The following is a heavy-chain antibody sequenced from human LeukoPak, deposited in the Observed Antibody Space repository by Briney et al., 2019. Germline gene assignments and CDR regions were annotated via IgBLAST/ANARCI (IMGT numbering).Heavy chain of an antibody. CDR2: INPDNGNA. Sequence: ASVKVSCKASGYTFISYVIHWVRQAPGQRLEWMGWINPDNGNAEYSQKFQGRVTITRDTSATTAYMELSSLRSEDMAVYYCARDRGGTGDFDYWGQGTLVTVSS. V-gene: IGHV1-3*01. D-gene: IGHD3-10*01. J-gene: IGHJ4*02. CDR3: ARDRGGTGDFDY. CDR1: GYTFISYV.